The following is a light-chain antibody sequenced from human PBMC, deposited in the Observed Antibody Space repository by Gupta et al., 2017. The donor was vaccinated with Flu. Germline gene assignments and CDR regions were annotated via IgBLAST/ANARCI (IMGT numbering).Light chain of an antibody. CDR3: QQYDTFPRT. V-gene: IGKV1-5*03. J-gene: IGKJ1*01. CDR2: KAS. Sequence: DIQMTQSPSTLSASVGDRVTITCRASRSISDWLAWYQQKPGKAPKLLIYKASSFETGVPSRFSGSGSGTEFTLTISSLQPDDFASYYCQQYDTFPRTFGQGTKVEIK. CDR1: RSISDW.